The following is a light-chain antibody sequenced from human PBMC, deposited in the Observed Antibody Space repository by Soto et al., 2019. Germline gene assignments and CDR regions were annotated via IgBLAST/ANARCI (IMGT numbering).Light chain of an antibody. CDR1: QSVSGS. V-gene: IGKV3-11*01. CDR2: DAS. CDR3: QQRSSWPRT. J-gene: IGKJ4*01. Sequence: EIVLTQSPATLSLSPGERATLSCRASQSVSGSLAWYQQRPGQAPRLLIYDASSRATGIPARFSGSGSGTDFTLSISSLEPEDFAVYYCQQRSSWPRTFGGGTKVEIK.